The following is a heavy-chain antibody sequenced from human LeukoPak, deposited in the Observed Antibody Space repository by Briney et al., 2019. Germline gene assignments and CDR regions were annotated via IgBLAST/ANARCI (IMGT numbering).Heavy chain of an antibody. CDR1: GYSFTSYW. D-gene: IGHD2-15*01. CDR3: ARRGVHCSGGSCFYWFDP. Sequence: GESLKISCKGSGYSFTSYWIGWVRQMPGKGLEWMGIIYPGDSDTRYSPSFQGQVTISADKSISTAYLQWSSLKASDTAMYYCARRGVHCSGGSCFYWFDPWGQGTLVTVSS. CDR2: IYPGDSDT. J-gene: IGHJ5*02. V-gene: IGHV5-51*01.